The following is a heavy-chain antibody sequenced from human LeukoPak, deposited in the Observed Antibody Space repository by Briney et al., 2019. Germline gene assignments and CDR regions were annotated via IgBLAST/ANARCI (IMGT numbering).Heavy chain of an antibody. CDR2: INPSGGST. Sequence: ASVKVSCKASGYTSYYMHWVRQAPGRGLEWMGIINPSGGSTTYAQKFQGRVTMTRDTSTSTVYMEQSRLRSEDTAVYYCARDRDDDILTGYPDYSFDYWGQGTLVTVSS. J-gene: IGHJ4*02. D-gene: IGHD3-9*01. V-gene: IGHV1-46*01. CDR3: ARDRDDDILTGYPDYSFDY. CDR1: GYTSYY.